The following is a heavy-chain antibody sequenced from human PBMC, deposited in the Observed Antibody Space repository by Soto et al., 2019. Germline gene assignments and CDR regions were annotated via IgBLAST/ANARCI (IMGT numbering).Heavy chain of an antibody. V-gene: IGHV1-69*01. Sequence: QVQLVQSGAEVKKPGSSVKVSCKASGGTFSSYAISWVRQAPGQGREWMGGIIPIFATANSAQKFQGRVTITEDEYTSTAYMELSSLRSEDTAVYYCARDRSLKKARGGMDVWGQGTTVTVSS. CDR1: GGTFSSYA. J-gene: IGHJ6*02. CDR2: IIPIFATA. CDR3: ARDRSLKKARGGMDV. D-gene: IGHD2-15*01.